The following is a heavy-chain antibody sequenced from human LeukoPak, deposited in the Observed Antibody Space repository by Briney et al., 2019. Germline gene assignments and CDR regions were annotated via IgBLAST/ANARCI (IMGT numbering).Heavy chain of an antibody. CDR2: IYYTGST. Sequence: SETLSLTCTVSGGSISSGGYYWTWIRQHPGKGLEWIGYIYYTGSTYYNPSLESRVTISVATSKNQFSLKLSSVTAADTAVYYCARHNIAAAANWFDPWGQGTLVTVSS. CDR1: GGSISSGGYY. D-gene: IGHD6-13*01. J-gene: IGHJ5*02. V-gene: IGHV4-31*03. CDR3: ARHNIAAAANWFDP.